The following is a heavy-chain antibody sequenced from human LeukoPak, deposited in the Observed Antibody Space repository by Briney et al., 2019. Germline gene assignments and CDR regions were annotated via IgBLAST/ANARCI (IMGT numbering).Heavy chain of an antibody. CDR3: ATTLVGQWLAETPPI. D-gene: IGHD6-19*01. CDR1: GFTFSSYA. CDR2: ISGSGGST. J-gene: IGHJ4*02. V-gene: IGHV3-23*01. Sequence: TGGSLRLSCAASGFTFSSYAMSWVRQAPGKGLEWVSAISGSGGSTYYADSVKGRFTISRDNSKNTLYLQMNSLRAEDTAVYYCATTLVGQWLAETPPIWGQGTLVTVSS.